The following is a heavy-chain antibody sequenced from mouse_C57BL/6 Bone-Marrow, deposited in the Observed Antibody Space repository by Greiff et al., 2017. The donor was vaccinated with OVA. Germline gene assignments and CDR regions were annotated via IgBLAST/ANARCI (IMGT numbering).Heavy chain of an antibody. CDR3: ARDYYGSSPYFDY. CDR1: GFTFSSYT. D-gene: IGHD1-1*01. Sequence: EVKLMESGGGLVKPGGSLKLSCAASGFTFSSYTMSWVRQTPEKRLEWVATISGGGGNTYYPDSVKGRFTISRDNAKNTLYLQMSSLRSEDTALYYCARDYYGSSPYFDYWGQGTTLTVSS. CDR2: ISGGGGNT. J-gene: IGHJ2*01. V-gene: IGHV5-9*01.